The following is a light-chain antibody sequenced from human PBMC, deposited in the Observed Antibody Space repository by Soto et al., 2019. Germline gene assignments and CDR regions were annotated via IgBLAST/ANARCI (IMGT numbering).Light chain of an antibody. V-gene: IGKV1-5*03. CDR2: KAS. CDR3: QQYNTYPWT. J-gene: IGKJ1*01. CDR1: QNINSW. Sequence: DIQMTQSPSTLSASLGERVTISCRASQNINSWLAGYQQQSGKGPKVLIYKASSREGAVPARFRGSGSGTEFTLTISRLQPDDFAAYYCQQYNTYPWTFGQGTNVEIK.